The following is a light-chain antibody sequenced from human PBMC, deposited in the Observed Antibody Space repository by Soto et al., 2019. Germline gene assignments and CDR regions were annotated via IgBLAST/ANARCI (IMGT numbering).Light chain of an antibody. CDR2: GAS. J-gene: IGKJ1*01. CDR1: HGVSNW. Sequence: DFQMTQSPSSVSASVGDRVTITCRASHGVSNWVAWYQLKEGKAPKLLSYGASSLESDVPGRFSGSGSGTEFTLTISSLQPDDLATYYCQHYNSYSEAFGQGTKV. V-gene: IGKV1-5*01. CDR3: QHYNSYSEA.